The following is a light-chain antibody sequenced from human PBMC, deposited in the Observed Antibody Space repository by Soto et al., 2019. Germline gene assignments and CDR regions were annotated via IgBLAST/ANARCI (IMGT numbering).Light chain of an antibody. CDR3: AVWDNSLNGVA. Sequence: QSVLTQTASASGTPGQSITISCSGTDSNMGRNYVYWYQQDPATAPNLLMYRNDVRPSGVPDRFAGSKSGTSASLAISGLRSEDEADYYCAVWDNSLNGVAFGRGTKLTVL. CDR1: DSNMGRNY. CDR2: RND. V-gene: IGLV1-47*01. J-gene: IGLJ1*01.